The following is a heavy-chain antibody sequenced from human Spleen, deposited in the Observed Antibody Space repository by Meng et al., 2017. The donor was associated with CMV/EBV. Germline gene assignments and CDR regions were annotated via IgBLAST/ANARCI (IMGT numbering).Heavy chain of an antibody. CDR3: AREGIVGVTAPGY. CDR1: GFTFSSYW. D-gene: IGHD1-26*01. V-gene: IGHV3-74*01. J-gene: IGHJ4*02. Sequence: GESLKISCAASGFTFSSYWMHWVRQAPGKGLVWVSRINSDGSSTSYADSVKGRFTISRDNAKNTLYLQMNSLRAEDTAVYYCAREGIVGVTAPGYWGQGTLVTVSS. CDR2: INSDGSST.